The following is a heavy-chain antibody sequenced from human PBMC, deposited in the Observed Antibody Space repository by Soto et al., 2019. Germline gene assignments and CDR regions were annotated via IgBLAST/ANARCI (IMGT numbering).Heavy chain of an antibody. CDR1: GFTFRSYT. D-gene: IGHD4-17*01. Sequence: ASLPHSCAASGFTFRSYTMNWVRQAAGRGLEWVSSIGTSSSYIYYADSVKGRFTISRDNAKNSLFLQMDSLRADDTAVYYCARDSVRDYLYYYYGMDVWGQGTTVTVSS. V-gene: IGHV3-21*01. CDR3: ARDSVRDYLYYYYGMDV. CDR2: IGTSSSYI. J-gene: IGHJ6*02.